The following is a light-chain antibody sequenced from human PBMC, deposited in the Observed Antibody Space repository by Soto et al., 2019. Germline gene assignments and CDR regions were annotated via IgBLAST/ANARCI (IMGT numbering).Light chain of an antibody. Sequence: DIQLTQSPSTLSASVGDRDTITCRASQNIGGWLAWYQQKPGKAPNLLIYDASNLESGVPSRFSGSGSGTEFTLTISSLQPDDFATYYCQQYNAYWTFGPGTKVDI. V-gene: IGKV1-5*01. J-gene: IGKJ1*01. CDR1: QNIGGW. CDR3: QQYNAYWT. CDR2: DAS.